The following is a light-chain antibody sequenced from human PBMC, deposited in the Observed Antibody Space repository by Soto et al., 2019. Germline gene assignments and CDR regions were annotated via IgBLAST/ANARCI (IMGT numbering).Light chain of an antibody. CDR1: SSDVGAYNY. CDR3: ISYTSSPSSVV. Sequence: QSALTQPASVSGSPGQSITISCTGSSSDVGAYNYVSWYQQHPGKAPKLMIYDVSNRPSGVSNRFSGSKSGNTASLAISGLQAEDEADYYCISYTSSPSSVVFGGGTKLTVL. V-gene: IGLV2-14*01. CDR2: DVS. J-gene: IGLJ2*01.